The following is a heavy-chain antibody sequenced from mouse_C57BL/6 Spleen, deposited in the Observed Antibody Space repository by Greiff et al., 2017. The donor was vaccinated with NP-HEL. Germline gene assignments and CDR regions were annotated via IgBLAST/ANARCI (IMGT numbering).Heavy chain of an antibody. CDR3: ARSDGSRGYFDY. D-gene: IGHD1-1*01. J-gene: IGHJ2*01. CDR1: GFNIKDYY. Sequence: EVQLQQSGAELVKPGASVKLSCTASGFNIKDYYMHWVKQRTEQGLEWIGRIDPEDGGTKYAPKFQGKAPITAYTSSNTAYLQLSSLTSEDTAVYYCARSDGSRGYFDYWGQGTTLTVSS. CDR2: IDPEDGGT. V-gene: IGHV14-2*01.